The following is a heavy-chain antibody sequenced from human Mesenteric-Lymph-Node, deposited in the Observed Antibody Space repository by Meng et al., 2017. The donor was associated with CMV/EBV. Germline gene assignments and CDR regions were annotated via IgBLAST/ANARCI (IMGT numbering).Heavy chain of an antibody. V-gene: IGHV4-30-4*02. Sequence: SETLSLTCTVSGGSISSDDYYWSWIRQPPGKGLEWIGYIYYSGSTYYNPSLKSRVTISVDTSKNQFSLKVSSVTAADTAVYYCARGVVPAAIGNWFDPWGQGTLVTVSS. CDR1: GGSISSDDYY. CDR3: ARGVVPAAIGNWFDP. CDR2: IYYSGST. D-gene: IGHD2-2*02. J-gene: IGHJ5*02.